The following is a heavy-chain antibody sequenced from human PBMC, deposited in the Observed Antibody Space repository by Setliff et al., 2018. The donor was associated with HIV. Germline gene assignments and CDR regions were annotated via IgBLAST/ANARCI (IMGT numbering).Heavy chain of an antibody. D-gene: IGHD2-8*02. Sequence: PGGSLRLSCAASGFSLSAHGMHWVRQAPGKGLEWVAGIWHDVTKDYYADSVKGRFSLSGDYSKNTVSLQMNSLRAEDTAVYYCARGPSSTHWSPGYFQHWGQGTPVTVSS. V-gene: IGHV3-33*01. CDR3: ARGPSSTHWSPGYFQH. CDR2: IWHDVTKD. J-gene: IGHJ1*01. CDR1: GFSLSAHG.